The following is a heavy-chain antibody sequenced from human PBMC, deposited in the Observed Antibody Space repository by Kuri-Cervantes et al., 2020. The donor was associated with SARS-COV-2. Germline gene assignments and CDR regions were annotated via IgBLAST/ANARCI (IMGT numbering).Heavy chain of an antibody. CDR3: AKRSGWGYFDY. D-gene: IGHD7-27*01. V-gene: IGHV3-74*01. CDR1: GFTFSSYW. CDR2: INSDGSST. Sequence: GESLKISCAASGFTFSSYWMHWVRQAPGKGLVWVSRINSDGSSTSYADSVKGRFTISRDNAKNTLYLQMNSLRAEDTAVYYCAKRSGWGYFDYWGQGTLVTVSS. J-gene: IGHJ4*02.